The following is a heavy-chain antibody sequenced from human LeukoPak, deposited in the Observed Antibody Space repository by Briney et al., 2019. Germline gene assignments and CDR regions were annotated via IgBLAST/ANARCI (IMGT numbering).Heavy chain of an antibody. J-gene: IGHJ4*02. CDR1: GGSFSGYY. V-gene: IGHV4-34*01. CDR3: ARRPYYYGSGSYFDY. Sequence: SETLSLTCAVYGGSFSGYYWSWIRQPPGKGLEWIGEINHSGRTNYNPSLKSRVTTSVDTPKNQFSLKLSSVTAADTAVYYCARRPYYYGSGSYFDYCGEGTLVTVSS. CDR2: INHSGRT. D-gene: IGHD3-10*01.